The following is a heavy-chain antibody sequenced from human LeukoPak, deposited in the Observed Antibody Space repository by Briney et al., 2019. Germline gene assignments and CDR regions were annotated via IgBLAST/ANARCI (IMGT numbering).Heavy chain of an antibody. V-gene: IGHV3-48*01. Sequence: GGSLRLSCTASGFTFSTYSMNWVRQAPGKGLEWISYISSSSGTIYYADGVRGRLTISRDNAKNSLYLQMNSLRAEDTAVYYCATEDPGIAVAGYWGQGPLVTVSS. CDR3: ATEDPGIAVAGY. CDR2: ISSSSGTI. J-gene: IGHJ4*02. D-gene: IGHD6-19*01. CDR1: GFTFSTYS.